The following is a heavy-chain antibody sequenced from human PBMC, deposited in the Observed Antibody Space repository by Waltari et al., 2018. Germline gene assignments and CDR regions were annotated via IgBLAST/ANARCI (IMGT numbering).Heavy chain of an antibody. CDR3: ARENGWSFDN. CDR1: GFPFNYDW. V-gene: IGHV3-7*01. J-gene: IGHJ4*02. CDR2: INQDGSDK. Sequence: EVQLVASGGGLVPPGGSLRLSCAASGFPFNYDWMSWVRQAPGKGLEWVAKINQDGSDKSYVDSVKGRFTISRDNAEKSLYLQMSSLRAEDTAVYYCARENGWSFDNWGQGTLVTVSS. D-gene: IGHD6-19*01.